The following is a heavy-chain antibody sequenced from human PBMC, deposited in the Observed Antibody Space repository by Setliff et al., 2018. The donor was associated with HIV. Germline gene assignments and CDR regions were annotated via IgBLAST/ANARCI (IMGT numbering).Heavy chain of an antibody. V-gene: IGHV4-39*01. CDR2: IYYSGST. D-gene: IGHD3-22*01. CDR3: ASLPPLYDSSGYYFDY. CDR1: GGSFSSDSYY. J-gene: IGHJ4*02. Sequence: SETLSLTCTVSGGSFSSDSYYWGWIRQFPGKGLEWIGSIYYSGSTYYHPSLKSRVTISVYASKNQFSLKLSSVPAADTAVYYCASLPPLYDSSGYYFDYWGQGTLVTVSS.